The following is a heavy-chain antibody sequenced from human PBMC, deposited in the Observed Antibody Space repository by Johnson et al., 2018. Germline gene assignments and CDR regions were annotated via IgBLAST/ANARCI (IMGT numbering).Heavy chain of an antibody. CDR1: GFTFSSYW. Sequence: VQLVQSGGGLVQPGGSLRLSCAASGFTFSSYWMHWVRQAPGKGLVWVSRINSDGSSTSYADSVKGRLTISSDNAKNSLYLQMNSLRDEDTAVYYCADYYDGTFQHWGQGTLVTGSS. CDR3: ADYYDGTFQH. V-gene: IGHV3-74*02. D-gene: IGHD3-22*01. J-gene: IGHJ1*01. CDR2: INSDGSST.